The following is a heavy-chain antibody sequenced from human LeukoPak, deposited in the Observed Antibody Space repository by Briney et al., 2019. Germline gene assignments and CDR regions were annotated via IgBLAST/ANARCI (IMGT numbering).Heavy chain of an antibody. D-gene: IGHD6-19*01. V-gene: IGHV1-69*04. CDR3: AREVYSSGRYYYYGMDV. CDR2: IIPILGIA. J-gene: IGHJ6*02. Sequence: SVKVSCKASGGTFSSYAISWVRQAPGQGLEWMGRIIPILGIANYAQKFQGRVTITADESTSTAYMELSSLRSEDTAVYYCAREVYSSGRYYYYGMDVWGQGTTVTVSS. CDR1: GGTFSSYA.